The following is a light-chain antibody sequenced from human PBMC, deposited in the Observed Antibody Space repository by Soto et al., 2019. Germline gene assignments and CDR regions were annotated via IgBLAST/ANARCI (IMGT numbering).Light chain of an antibody. Sequence: DIQMTQSPSTLSASVGERVTITFRASQSISGWLAWYQQKPGKAPKVLIYKASSLESGVPSRFSGSGSGTEFTLTISSLQPDDFATYYCQQYNSSPLTFGGGTKVDIK. CDR3: QQYNSSPLT. J-gene: IGKJ4*01. CDR2: KAS. V-gene: IGKV1-5*03. CDR1: QSISGW.